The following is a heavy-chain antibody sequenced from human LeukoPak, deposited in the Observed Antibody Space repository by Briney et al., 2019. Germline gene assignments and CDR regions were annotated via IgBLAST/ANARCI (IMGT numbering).Heavy chain of an antibody. V-gene: IGHV3-7*03. CDR3: ARVKEASAFDI. J-gene: IGHJ3*02. CDR2: IKQDGSEK. D-gene: IGHD5-12*01. Sequence: GGSLRLSCAASAFTFSSYWMSWVRQAPGKGLEWVANIKQDGSEKYYVDSVKGRFTISRDNAKNTLYLQMNSLRAEDTAVYYCARVKEASAFDIWGQGTMVTVSS. CDR1: AFTFSSYW.